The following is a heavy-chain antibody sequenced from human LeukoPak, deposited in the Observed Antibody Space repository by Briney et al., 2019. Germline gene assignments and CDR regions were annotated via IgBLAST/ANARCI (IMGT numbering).Heavy chain of an antibody. D-gene: IGHD1-1*01. J-gene: IGHJ6*03. CDR1: GGSISSSSYY. CDR2: IHYSGST. V-gene: IGHV4-39*07. Sequence: PSETLSLTCTVSGGSISSSSYYWGWIRQPPGKGLEWIGCIHYSGSTNYKPSLKSRVTISVDTSKNQFSLKLSSVTAADTAVYYCARDSTTVYYYYYYMDVWGKGTTVTISS. CDR3: ARDSTTVYYYYYYMDV.